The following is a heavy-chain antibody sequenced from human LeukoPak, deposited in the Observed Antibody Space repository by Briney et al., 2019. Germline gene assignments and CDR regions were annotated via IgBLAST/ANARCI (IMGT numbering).Heavy chain of an antibody. CDR1: GGSISSSSYY. CDR2: IYYSGST. CDR3: ARLFHPALSGNYPFDY. D-gene: IGHD1-26*01. J-gene: IGHJ4*02. V-gene: IGHV4-39*07. Sequence: PSETLSLTCTVSGGSISSSSYYWGWIRQPPGKGLEWIGSIYYSGSTYYNPSLKSRVTISVDTSKNQFSLKLSSVTAADTAMYYCARLFHPALSGNYPFDYWGQGTLVTVSS.